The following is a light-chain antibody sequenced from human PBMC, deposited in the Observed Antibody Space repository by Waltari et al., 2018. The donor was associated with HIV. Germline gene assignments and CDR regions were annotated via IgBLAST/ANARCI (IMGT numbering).Light chain of an antibody. CDR1: PSNIGNNS. J-gene: IGLJ2*01. CDR3: ASWDDTLGVV. CDR2: SNS. Sequence: QSVLTQPPSASGTPGQRVTISCSGSPSNIGNNSVIWYQQFPGSAPKLLLYSNSQRPLGVPDRFSGSKSGSAASLAISGPQADDEAHYYCASWDDTLGVVFGGGTTLTVL. V-gene: IGLV1-44*01.